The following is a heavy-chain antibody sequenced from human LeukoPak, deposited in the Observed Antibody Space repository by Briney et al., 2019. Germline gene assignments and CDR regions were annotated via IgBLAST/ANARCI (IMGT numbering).Heavy chain of an antibody. CDR1: GCTFTGYY. J-gene: IGHJ4*02. D-gene: IGHD6-19*01. Sequence: ASVKVSCKASGCTFTGYYMHWVRQAPGQGLEWMGWINPNSGGTNYAQKFQGRVTMTRDTSISTAYMELSRLRSDDTAVYYCAYSSGWLNYFDYWGQGTLVTVSS. CDR3: AYSSGWLNYFDY. V-gene: IGHV1-2*02. CDR2: INPNSGGT.